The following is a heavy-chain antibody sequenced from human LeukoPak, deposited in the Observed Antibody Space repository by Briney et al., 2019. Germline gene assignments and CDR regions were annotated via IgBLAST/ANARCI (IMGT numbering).Heavy chain of an antibody. Sequence: GGSLRLSCAASGFTLSSYNMHWVRQAPGKGLEWVSSISSVSSYMYYADSVKGQFTISRDNARNSLSLQMHTLRAEDTAVYYCAGGRGTGWAYFDYWGQGTLVTVSS. D-gene: IGHD6-19*01. CDR2: ISSVSSYM. J-gene: IGHJ4*02. CDR1: GFTLSSYN. CDR3: AGGRGTGWAYFDY. V-gene: IGHV3-21*01.